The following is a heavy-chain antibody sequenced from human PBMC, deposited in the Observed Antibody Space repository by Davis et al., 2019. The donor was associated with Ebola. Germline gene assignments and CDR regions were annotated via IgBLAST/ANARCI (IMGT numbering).Heavy chain of an antibody. D-gene: IGHD2-2*03. CDR1: GGSISSGGYY. CDR2: IYYSGST. CDR3: ARDRVDIVVVPELVSGMDV. J-gene: IGHJ6*04. Sequence: MPSETLSLTCTVSGGSISSGGYYWSWIRQHPGKGLEWIGYIYYSGSTNYNPSLKSRVTISVDTSKNQFSLKLSSVTAADTAVYYCARDRVDIVVVPELVSGMDVWGKGTTVTVSS. V-gene: IGHV4-61*08.